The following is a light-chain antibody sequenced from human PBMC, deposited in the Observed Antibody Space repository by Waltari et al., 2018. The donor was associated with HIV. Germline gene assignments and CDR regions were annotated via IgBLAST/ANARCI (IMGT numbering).Light chain of an antibody. CDR3: HQSYSVPDT. V-gene: IGKV1-39*01. CDR2: VAS. Sequence: DIQMTQSPSSLSASVGDRVTITCRTSQSISSYLNWYQQKPGKAPKLLMYVASNLQSGVPSRFSGSGSGTDFTLTISNLQPEDFATYYCHQSYSVPDTFGQGTRLDIK. J-gene: IGKJ2*01. CDR1: QSISSY.